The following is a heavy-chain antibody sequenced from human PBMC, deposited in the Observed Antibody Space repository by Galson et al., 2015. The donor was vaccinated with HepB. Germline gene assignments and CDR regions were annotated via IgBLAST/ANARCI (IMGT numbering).Heavy chain of an antibody. J-gene: IGHJ6*02. CDR2: ISYDGSHK. V-gene: IGHV3-30*18. CDR1: GFTFSSYG. D-gene: IGHD4-17*01. Sequence: SLRLSCAASGFTFSSYGRHWVRQAPGKGLEWVAVISYDGSHKYYADSVKGRFTISRDNSMNTLYLQMNSLRAEDTALYYCAKEVNTVATDYGMDVWGQGTTVTVSS. CDR3: AKEVNTVATDYGMDV.